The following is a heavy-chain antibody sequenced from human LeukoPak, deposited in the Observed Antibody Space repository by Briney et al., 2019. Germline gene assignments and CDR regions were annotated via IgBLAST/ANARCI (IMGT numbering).Heavy chain of an antibody. CDR2: IRYDGSNK. J-gene: IGHJ5*02. V-gene: IGHV3-30*02. CDR1: GFTFSSYG. CDR3: AKDGYCSGGSCYSENWFDP. D-gene: IGHD2-15*01. Sequence: GGSLRLSCAASGFTFSSYGMHWVRQAPGKGLEWVAFIRYDGSNKYYADSVKGRFTISRDNSKNTLYLQMNSLRAEDTAVYYCAKDGYCSGGSCYSENWFDPWGQGTLVTVSS.